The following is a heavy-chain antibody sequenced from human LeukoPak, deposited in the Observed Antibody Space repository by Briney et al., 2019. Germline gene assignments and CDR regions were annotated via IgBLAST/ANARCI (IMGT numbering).Heavy chain of an antibody. V-gene: IGHV1-69*13. CDR3: ARDGRTYLRAFDI. Sequence: ASVKVSCTASGGTFSSYAISWVRQAPGQGLEWMGGIIPIFGTANYAQKFQGRVTITADESTSTAYMELSSLRSEDTAVYYCARDGRTYLRAFDIWGQGTMVTVSS. CDR1: GGTFSSYA. D-gene: IGHD1-1*01. CDR2: IIPIFGTA. J-gene: IGHJ3*02.